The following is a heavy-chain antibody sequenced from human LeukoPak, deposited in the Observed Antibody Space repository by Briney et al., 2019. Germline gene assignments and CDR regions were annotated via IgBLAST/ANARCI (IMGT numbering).Heavy chain of an antibody. J-gene: IGHJ3*02. Sequence: SETLSLTCTVSGGSISTFYWSWIRQPPGKGLEWIGYIYYSGNTNYNPSLKSRVAISVDTSNNQFSLNLNFVTAADTAVYYCARGSRGDGAAFDIWGQGTLVTVSS. CDR3: ARGSRGDGAAFDI. CDR1: GGSISTFY. V-gene: IGHV4-59*01. CDR2: IYYSGNT. D-gene: IGHD7-27*01.